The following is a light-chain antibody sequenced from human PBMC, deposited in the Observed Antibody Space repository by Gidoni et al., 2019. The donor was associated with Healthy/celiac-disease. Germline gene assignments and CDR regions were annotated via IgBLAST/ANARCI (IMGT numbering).Light chain of an antibody. CDR1: NIGSKS. CDR3: QVWDSSSDHVV. Sequence: SYVLTQPPSVSVAPGQTARITCGGNNIGSKSVHWYQQKPSQAPVLVVYEDSDRPSGIPERFSGSNSGNTAALTISRVEAGDEADYYCQVWDSSSDHVVFGGGTKLTDL. J-gene: IGLJ2*01. CDR2: EDS. V-gene: IGLV3-21*02.